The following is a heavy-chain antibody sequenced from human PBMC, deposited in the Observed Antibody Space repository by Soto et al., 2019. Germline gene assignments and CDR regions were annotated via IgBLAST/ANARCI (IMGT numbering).Heavy chain of an antibody. CDR2: MSGSNGKT. V-gene: IGHV3-23*01. D-gene: IGHD3-3*01. J-gene: IGHJ5*02. CDR3: AKDLNSFAGFDFDP. CDR1: GFSFSSYA. Sequence: XGSLILSCAASGFSFSSYAMSWVRQAPGKGLEWVSGMSGSNGKTYYADSVKGRFTISRDNSKNTLYLQMSSLTVGDTAVYYCAKDLNSFAGFDFDPWGQGTLVTVSS.